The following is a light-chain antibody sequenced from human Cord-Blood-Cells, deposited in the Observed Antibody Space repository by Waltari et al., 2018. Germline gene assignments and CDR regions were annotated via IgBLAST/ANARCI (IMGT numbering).Light chain of an antibody. CDR3: CSYAGSYTWV. CDR2: DVS. CDR1: SSDVGGYNY. J-gene: IGLJ3*02. Sequence: QSALTQPRSVSGSPGQSVTISCTGTSSDVGGYNYSSWYQQHPGKASKLMIYDVSKRPSGVPGRFPGSKSGNTASLTISGLQAEDEADYYCCSYAGSYTWVFGGGTKLTVL. V-gene: IGLV2-11*01.